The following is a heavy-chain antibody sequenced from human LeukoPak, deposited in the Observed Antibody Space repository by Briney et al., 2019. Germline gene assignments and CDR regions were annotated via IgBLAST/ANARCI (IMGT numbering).Heavy chain of an antibody. V-gene: IGHV3-23*01. CDR1: GFTFSSHG. Sequence: GVSLRLSCAASGFTFSSHGMNWVRQAPGKGLEWVSGISPSGGITYYTDSVKGRFTISRDNSKNTVSLQMNSLRGDDTAVYYCARDWKGSVTALHYYGSGMFDYWGQGTLVTVSS. D-gene: IGHD3-10*01. CDR3: ARDWKGSVTALHYYGSGMFDY. J-gene: IGHJ4*02. CDR2: ISPSGGIT.